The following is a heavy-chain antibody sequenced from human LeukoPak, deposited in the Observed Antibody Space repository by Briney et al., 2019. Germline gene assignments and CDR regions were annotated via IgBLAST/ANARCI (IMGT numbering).Heavy chain of an antibody. J-gene: IGHJ4*02. CDR1: GFTVSINS. Sequence: GGSLRLSCTVSGFTVSINSISWVRQAPPKGLELVSFIYSGGNTHYSDSVKGRFTISIDNSKNTLYLQMNSLRAEDTAVYYCARRAGEYSHPYDYWGQGTLVTVSS. CDR3: ARRAGEYSHPYDY. CDR2: IYSGGNT. V-gene: IGHV3-53*01. D-gene: IGHD2/OR15-2a*01.